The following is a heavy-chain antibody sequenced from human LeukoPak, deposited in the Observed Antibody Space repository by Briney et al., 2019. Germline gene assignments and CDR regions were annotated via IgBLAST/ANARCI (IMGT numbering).Heavy chain of an antibody. J-gene: IGHJ4*02. CDR1: GFTVSSNY. CDR2: IYSGGST. V-gene: IGHV3-53*01. D-gene: IGHD6-6*01. CDR3: ARAGDSSSSGYYFDY. Sequence: GGSLRLSCAASGFTVSSNYMSWVRQAPGKGLEWVSVIYSGGSTYYADSVKGRFTISRDNPKNTLYLQMNSLRAEDTAVYYCARAGDSSSSGYYFDYWGQGTLVTVSS.